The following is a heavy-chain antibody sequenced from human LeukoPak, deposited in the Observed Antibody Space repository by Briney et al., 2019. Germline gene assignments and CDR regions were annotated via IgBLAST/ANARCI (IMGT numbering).Heavy chain of an antibody. V-gene: IGHV5-51*01. J-gene: IGHJ5*02. CDR1: GYSFTTYW. CDR3: ARSGFSSGWSLGWFDP. Sequence: GESLKISCKASGYSFTTYWIAWVRQMPGKGLEWMGIIYPGDSDTRYSPSFQGQVTISTDKSISTAYLQWSSLKASDTAMYYCARSGFSSGWSLGWFDPWGQGTLVTVSS. D-gene: IGHD6-19*01. CDR2: IYPGDSDT.